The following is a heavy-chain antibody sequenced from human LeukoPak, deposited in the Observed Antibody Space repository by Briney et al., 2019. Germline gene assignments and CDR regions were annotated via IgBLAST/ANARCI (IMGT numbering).Heavy chain of an antibody. Sequence: PSQTLSLTCTVSGGSISNGGYYWTWIRQPAGKGLEWIGRIYTSGSTNYNPSLKSRVTISVDTSKNQFSLKLISVTAADTAVYYCARQRGTTPYRFEPWGQGTLVTVSS. CDR3: ARQRGTTPYRFEP. D-gene: IGHD4-11*01. J-gene: IGHJ5*02. CDR2: IYTSGST. CDR1: GGSISNGGYY. V-gene: IGHV4-61*02.